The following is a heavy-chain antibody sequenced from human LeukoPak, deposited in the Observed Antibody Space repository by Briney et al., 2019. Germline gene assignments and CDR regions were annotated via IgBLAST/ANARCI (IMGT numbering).Heavy chain of an antibody. CDR1: GGSISNYY. J-gene: IGHJ3*02. CDR3: ATQLGFSYFDAFDI. D-gene: IGHD7-27*01. CDR2: IYYSGST. V-gene: IGHV4-59*08. Sequence: SETLSLTCTVSGGSISNYYWSWIRQPPGKGLEWIGYIYYSGSTNYNPSLKIRVTISVDTSKNQFSLKLSSVAAADTAVYYCATQLGFSYFDAFDIWGQGTMVTVSS.